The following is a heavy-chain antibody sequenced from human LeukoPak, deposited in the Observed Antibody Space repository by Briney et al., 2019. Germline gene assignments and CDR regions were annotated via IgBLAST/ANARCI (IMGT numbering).Heavy chain of an antibody. D-gene: IGHD1-26*01. J-gene: IGHJ5*02. CDR2: IDWDDDK. Sequence: SGPTLVNPTQTLTLTCTFSGFSLSTSGMCVSWIRQPPGKALERLARIDWDDDKYYSTSLKTRLTISEDTSKNQVVLTMTNMDPVDTATYYCARIRWSGSYFWFDPWGQGTLVTVSS. CDR1: GFSLSTSGMC. CDR3: ARIRWSGSYFWFDP. V-gene: IGHV2-70*11.